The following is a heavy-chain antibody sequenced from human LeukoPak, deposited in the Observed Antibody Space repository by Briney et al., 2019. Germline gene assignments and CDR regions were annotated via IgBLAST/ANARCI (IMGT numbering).Heavy chain of an antibody. CDR1: GGSFSGYY. CDR2: INHSGST. J-gene: IGHJ4*02. Sequence: SETLSLTCAVYGGSFSGYYGSWIRQPPGKGLEWIGEINHSGSTNYNPSLKSRVTISVDTSKNQFSLKLSSVTAADTAVYYCARGLRVRQWGTRTRNYFDYWGQGTLVTVSS. D-gene: IGHD6-19*01. CDR3: ARGLRVRQWGTRTRNYFDY. V-gene: IGHV4-34*01.